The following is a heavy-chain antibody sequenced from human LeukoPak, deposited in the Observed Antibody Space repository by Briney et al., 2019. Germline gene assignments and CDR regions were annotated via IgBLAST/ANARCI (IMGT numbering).Heavy chain of an antibody. V-gene: IGHV4-59*01. CDR1: GGSISTYY. CDR2: IYYSGST. D-gene: IGHD6-13*01. J-gene: IGHJ4*02. CDR3: ARLTYSSTLSFDY. Sequence: SEALSLTCTVSGGSISTYYWSWIRQPPGKGLEWIGYIYYSGSTNYNPSLKSRVTISVDTSKNQFSLKLSSVTAADTAVYYCARLTYSSTLSFDYWGQGTLVTVSS.